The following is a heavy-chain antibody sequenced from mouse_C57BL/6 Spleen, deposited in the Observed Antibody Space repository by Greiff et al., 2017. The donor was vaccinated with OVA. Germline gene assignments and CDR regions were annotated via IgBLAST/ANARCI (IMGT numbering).Heavy chain of an antibody. CDR1: GYSFTGYY. Sequence: EVQLQQSGPELVKPGASVKISCKASGYSFTGYYMNWVKQSPEKSLEWIGEINPSTGGTTYNQKFKAKATLTVDKSSSTAYMQLKSLTSEDSAVYYCAREDLDYWGQGTTLTVSS. J-gene: IGHJ2*01. V-gene: IGHV1-42*01. CDR2: INPSTGGT. CDR3: AREDLDY.